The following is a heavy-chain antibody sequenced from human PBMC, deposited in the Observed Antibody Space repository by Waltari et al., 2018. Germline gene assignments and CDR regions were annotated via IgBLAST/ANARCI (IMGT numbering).Heavy chain of an antibody. J-gene: IGHJ4*02. CDR2: ISYDGSNK. CDR3: ARDFHRGDSSGYSDY. CDR1: GGSISSSS. D-gene: IGHD3-22*01. Sequence: QLQLQESGPGLVKPSETLSLTCTVSGGSISSSSYYWGWLRQPQGRGLEWVAVISYDGSNKYYADSVKGRFTISRDNSKNTLYLQMNSLRAEDTAVYYCARDFHRGDSSGYSDYWGQGTLVTVSS. V-gene: IGHV3-30-3*01.